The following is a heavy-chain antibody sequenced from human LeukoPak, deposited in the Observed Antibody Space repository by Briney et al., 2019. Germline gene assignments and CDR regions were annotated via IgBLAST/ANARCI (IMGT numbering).Heavy chain of an antibody. CDR1: GFTVSSNF. CDR2: IYSGGST. J-gene: IGHJ4*02. V-gene: IGHV3-53*01. Sequence: GGSLRLSCAASGFTVSSNFMIWVRQAPGKGLEGVSVIYSGGSTYYADYVKGRFTISRDNSKNALYLLMNSLRADDTAVYYCERDHPRSVGNVYLGQGTLVTVSS. CDR3: ERDHPRSVGNVY. D-gene: IGHD5/OR15-5a*01.